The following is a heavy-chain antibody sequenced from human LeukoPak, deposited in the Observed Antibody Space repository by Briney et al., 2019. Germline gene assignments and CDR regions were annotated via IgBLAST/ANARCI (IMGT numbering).Heavy chain of an antibody. CDR1: GGSFSGHY. Sequence: SETLSLTCAVYGGSFSGHYWTWIRQAPGKGLEWIGESTHTGSTNYNPSLKSRVTISVDTSKNQFSLKLTSVSAEDTAVYYCSRDHSGKDYMDVWGKGTTVTVSS. J-gene: IGHJ6*03. CDR3: SRDHSGKDYMDV. CDR2: STHTGST. V-gene: IGHV4-34*01. D-gene: IGHD3-10*01.